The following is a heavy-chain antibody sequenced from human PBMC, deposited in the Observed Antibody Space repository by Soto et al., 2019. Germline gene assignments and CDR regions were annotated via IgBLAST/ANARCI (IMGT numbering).Heavy chain of an antibody. CDR2: IYYSGST. Sequence: SETLSLTCTVSGGSISRGGYYWSWIRQHPGKGLEWIGYIYYSGSTYYNPSLKSRVTISVDTSKNQFSLKLSSVTAADTAVYYCARACDPGYYYYMDVWGKGTTVTVSS. J-gene: IGHJ6*03. D-gene: IGHD2-21*02. V-gene: IGHV4-31*03. CDR3: ARACDPGYYYYMDV. CDR1: GGSISRGGYY.